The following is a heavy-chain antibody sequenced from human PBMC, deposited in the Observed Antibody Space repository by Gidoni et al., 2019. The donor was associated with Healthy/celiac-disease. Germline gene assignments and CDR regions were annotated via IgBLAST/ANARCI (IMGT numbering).Heavy chain of an antibody. J-gene: IGHJ6*03. CDR3: AKDFCSSTSCYTGIGSHVYYYYMDV. V-gene: IGHV3-30*18. D-gene: IGHD2-2*02. Sequence: QVQLVESGGGVVQPGRSLRLSCAASGFTFSSYGIHWVRPDPGKGLEWVAVISYDGSNKYYADSVKGRFTISRDNSKNTLYLQMNSLRAEDTAVYYCAKDFCSSTSCYTGIGSHVYYYYMDVWGKGTTVTVSS. CDR2: ISYDGSNK. CDR1: GFTFSSYG.